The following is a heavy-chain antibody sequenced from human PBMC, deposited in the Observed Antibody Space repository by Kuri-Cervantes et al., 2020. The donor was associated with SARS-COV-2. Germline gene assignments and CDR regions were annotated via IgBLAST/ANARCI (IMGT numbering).Heavy chain of an antibody. J-gene: IGHJ6*02. D-gene: IGHD3-22*01. CDR2: IYYSGST. CDR3: ARQGGYYGMDV. V-gene: IGHV4-39*01. Sequence: SETLSLTCSVSGGSISSRSYYWGWIRQPPGKGLEWIGSIYYSGSTNYNPTLKSRVTISVDTSTSQFFLSLTSVTAADTAVYYCARQGGYYGMDVWGQGTTVTVSS. CDR1: GGSISSRSYY.